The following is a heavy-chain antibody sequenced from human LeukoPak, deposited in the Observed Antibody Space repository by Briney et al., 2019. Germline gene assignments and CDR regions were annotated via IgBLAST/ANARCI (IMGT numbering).Heavy chain of an antibody. CDR1: GYTFRRFG. CDR3: AREPPIFSGSVTIALDH. J-gene: IGHJ5*02. D-gene: IGHD3-10*01. Sequence: ASVKVSCTGSGYTFRRFGIRWVRQAPGQGLEWMGWISIYNGDTKYAQKFQDRVTMTRDTSTSTAYMEVRSLRSDDTAVYYCAREPPIFSGSVTIALDHWGQGTLVTVSS. V-gene: IGHV1-18*01. CDR2: ISIYNGDT.